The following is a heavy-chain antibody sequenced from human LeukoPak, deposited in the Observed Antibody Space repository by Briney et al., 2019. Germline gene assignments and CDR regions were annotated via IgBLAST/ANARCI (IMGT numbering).Heavy chain of an antibody. Sequence: SETLSLTCAVSGGSISSGGYSWRWIRQPPGKGLEWIVYIYYSDTYYNPSLKSRVTISADTSKNQFSLRLNSVTAADTAVYYCASHSGGYAYWGQGTLVTVSS. CDR2: IYYSDT. D-gene: IGHD5-12*01. J-gene: IGHJ4*02. CDR1: GGSISSGGYS. CDR3: ASHSGGYAY. V-gene: IGHV4-30-4*07.